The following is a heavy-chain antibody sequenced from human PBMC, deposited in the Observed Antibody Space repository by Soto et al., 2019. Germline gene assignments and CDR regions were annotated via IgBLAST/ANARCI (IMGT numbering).Heavy chain of an antibody. D-gene: IGHD2-15*01. V-gene: IGHV1-69*08. CDR2: IIPILGIA. J-gene: IGHJ3*02. CDR1: GGPFSSYT. Sequence: QVQLVQSGAEVKKPGSSVKVSCKASGGPFSSYTISWVRQAPGQGHEWMGRIIPILGIANYAQKLQGRFTSTADESASIAYMELGRLSSEDTAVYYCARDRDGRSGGGGDFDIWGQGTMVTVSS. CDR3: ARDRDGRSGGGGDFDI.